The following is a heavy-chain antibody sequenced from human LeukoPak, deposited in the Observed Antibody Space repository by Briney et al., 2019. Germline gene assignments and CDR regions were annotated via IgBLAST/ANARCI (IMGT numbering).Heavy chain of an antibody. Sequence: SETLSLTCTVSGGSITIYYWSWIRQPAGKGLEWIGRIYTSGSTNYNPSLKSRVTISVDTSKNQFSLKLSSVTAADTAVYYCARGENPLNIHIAIIDYWGQGTLVTVSS. CDR1: GGSITIYY. J-gene: IGHJ4*02. CDR2: IYTSGST. V-gene: IGHV4-4*07. D-gene: IGHD6-13*01. CDR3: ARGENPLNIHIAIIDY.